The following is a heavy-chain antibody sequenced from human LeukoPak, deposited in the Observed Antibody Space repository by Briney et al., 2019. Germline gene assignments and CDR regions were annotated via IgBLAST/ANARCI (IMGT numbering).Heavy chain of an antibody. J-gene: IGHJ4*02. V-gene: IGHV2-5*02. CDR3: AHSLCNGGSCYSGFDF. D-gene: IGHD2-15*01. CDR1: GYSISSGYYW. CDR2: IYWDDDK. Sequence: TLSLTCTVSGYSISSGYYWGWIRQPPGKALEWLALIYWDDDKRYSPSLKNRLSITKDTSKNQVVLTMTNMDPVDTATYYCAHSLCNGGSCYSGFDFWGQGTLVTVSS.